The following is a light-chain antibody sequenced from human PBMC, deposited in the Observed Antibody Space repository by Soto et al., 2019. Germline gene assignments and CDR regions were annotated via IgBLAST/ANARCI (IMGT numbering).Light chain of an antibody. V-gene: IGLV2-14*01. CDR2: EVS. Sequence: QSVLTQPASVSGSPGQSITISCTGTTSDVGGYDYVSWYQQHPGRAPKIIIYEVSRRPSGVSDRFSGSKSGNTASLSISGLQAEDEADYYCISYTTDTTVVFGGGTKLTVL. CDR3: ISYTTDTTVV. J-gene: IGLJ2*01. CDR1: TSDVGGYDY.